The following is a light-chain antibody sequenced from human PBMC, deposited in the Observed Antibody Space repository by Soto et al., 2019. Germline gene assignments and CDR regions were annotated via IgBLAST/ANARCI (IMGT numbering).Light chain of an antibody. Sequence: DIQMTQSPSTLSASVGDRVTITCRASQNIDISLAWYQQKPGKAPNLLIYKASILESGVSSRFSGSGSGTEFTLTFSSLQPDDLATYFCLSYDSYSYTFGQGTNLQIK. CDR3: LSYDSYSYT. J-gene: IGKJ2*01. CDR1: QNIDIS. V-gene: IGKV1-5*03. CDR2: KAS.